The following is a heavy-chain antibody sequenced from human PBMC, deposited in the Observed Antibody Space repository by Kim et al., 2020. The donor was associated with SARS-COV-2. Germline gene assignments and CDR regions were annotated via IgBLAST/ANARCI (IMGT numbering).Heavy chain of an antibody. CDR2: IIPIFGTA. J-gene: IGHJ4*02. Sequence: SVKVSCKASGGTFSSYAISWVRQAPGQGLEWMGGIIPIFGTANYAQKFQGRVTITADESTSTAYMELSSLRSEDTAVYYCGMGLWSGYYRYYFDYWGQGTLVTVSS. CDR3: GMGLWSGYYRYYFDY. D-gene: IGHD3-3*01. V-gene: IGHV1-69*13. CDR1: GGTFSSYA.